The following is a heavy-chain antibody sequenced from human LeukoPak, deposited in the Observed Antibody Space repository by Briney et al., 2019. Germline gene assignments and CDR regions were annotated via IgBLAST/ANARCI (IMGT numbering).Heavy chain of an antibody. CDR2: INHSGST. CDR3: AGGYCSGGSCHNRFDP. J-gene: IGHJ5*02. CDR1: GGSFSGYS. D-gene: IGHD2-15*01. V-gene: IGHV4-34*01. Sequence: SETLSLTCAVYGGSFSGYSWSWIRQPPGKGLEWIGEINHSGSTNYNPSLKSRVTISVDTSKNQFSLKLSSVTAADTAVYYCAGGYCSGGSCHNRFDPWGQGTLVTVSS.